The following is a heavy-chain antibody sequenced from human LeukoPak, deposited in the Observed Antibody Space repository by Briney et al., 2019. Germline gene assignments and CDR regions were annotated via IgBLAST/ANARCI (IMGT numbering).Heavy chain of an antibody. Sequence: SETLSLTCTVSGGSISSSSYYWGWIRQPPGKGLEWIGSIYYSGSTYYNPSLKSRVTISVDTSKNQFSLKLSSVTAADTAVYYCARQFYYYDSRRGWFDPWGQGTLVTVSS. CDR3: ARQFYYYDSRRGWFDP. CDR2: IYYSGST. D-gene: IGHD3-22*01. J-gene: IGHJ5*02. V-gene: IGHV4-39*07. CDR1: GGSISSSSYY.